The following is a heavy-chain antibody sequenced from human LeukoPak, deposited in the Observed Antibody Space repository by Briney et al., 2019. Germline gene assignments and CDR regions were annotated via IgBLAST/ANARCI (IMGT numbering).Heavy chain of an antibody. CDR3: AKDPGLWQRPLCFFGRDV. CDR1: GFTFSSYA. Sequence: PGGSLRLSCAASGFTFSSYAMSWVRQAPGKGLEWVSAISGSGGSTYYAGSVKGRFTISRDNSKNTLYLQMNSLRAEDTAVYYCAKDPGLWQRPLCFFGRDVGGQGTTVTVS. J-gene: IGHJ6*02. CDR2: ISGSGGST. D-gene: IGHD6-25*01. V-gene: IGHV3-23*01.